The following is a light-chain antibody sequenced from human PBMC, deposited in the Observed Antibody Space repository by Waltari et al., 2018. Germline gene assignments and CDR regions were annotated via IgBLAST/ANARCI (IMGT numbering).Light chain of an antibody. J-gene: IGKJ4*01. Sequence: EIVLTQSPAILSFSPGDRATLSCRSSQSVGTYFAWYQQRPGQSPRLLIYDASYRATGIPARFSGSGSETDFTLTISSRQPEDFAVYYCQQRRNWPLTFGGGTRVQ. V-gene: IGKV3-11*01. CDR1: QSVGTY. CDR3: QQRRNWPLT. CDR2: DAS.